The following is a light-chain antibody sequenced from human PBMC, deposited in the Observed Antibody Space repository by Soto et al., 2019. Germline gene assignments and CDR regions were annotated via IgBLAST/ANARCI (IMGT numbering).Light chain of an antibody. CDR3: QQYNNWPPE. CDR2: DAS. CDR1: QNLGSN. J-gene: IGKJ1*01. V-gene: IGKV3-15*01. Sequence: ETVMTQSPATLSVSPGETATLSCWARQNLGSNLAWYQQKPGQAPRLLIYDASTRATGIPARFSGSGSGTEFTLTISSLESEDFAVYSCQQYNNWPPEFGQGTKVEIK.